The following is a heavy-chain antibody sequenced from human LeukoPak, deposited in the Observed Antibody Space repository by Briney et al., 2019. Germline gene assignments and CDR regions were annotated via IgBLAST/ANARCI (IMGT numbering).Heavy chain of an antibody. J-gene: IGHJ4*02. CDR1: GFKFDDYG. CDR3: AKDIDSSSSWTGVDY. V-gene: IGHV3-20*04. CDR2: IDRNGDNT. Sequence: GGSLRLSCAASGFKFDDYGMSWVRQVPGKGLEWVSGIDRNGDNTGYANSVKGRFTISRDNAKNSLYLQMNSLRVEDTALYYCAKDIDSSSSWTGVDYWGQGTLVTVSS. D-gene: IGHD6-13*01.